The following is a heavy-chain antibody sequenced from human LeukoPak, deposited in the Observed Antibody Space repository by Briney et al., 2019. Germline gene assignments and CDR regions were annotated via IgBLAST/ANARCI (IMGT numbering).Heavy chain of an antibody. CDR3: ARDLYGDYVDY. CDR1: GGSISSSSYY. J-gene: IGHJ4*02. CDR2: IYTSGST. Sequence: PSETLSLTCTVSGGSISSSSYYWGWIRQPPGKGLEWIGGIYTSGSTNYNPSLKSRVTISVDTSKNQFSLKLSSVTAADTAVYYCARDLYGDYVDYWGQGTLVTVSS. V-gene: IGHV4-39*07. D-gene: IGHD4-17*01.